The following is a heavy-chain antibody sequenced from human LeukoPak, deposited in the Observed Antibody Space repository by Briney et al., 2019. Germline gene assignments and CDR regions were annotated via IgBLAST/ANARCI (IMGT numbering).Heavy chain of an antibody. V-gene: IGHV3-11*04. J-gene: IGHJ5*02. CDR2: ISSSGSTI. CDR1: GFTFSDYY. D-gene: IGHD2-2*01. Sequence: SGGSLRLSCAASGFTFSDYYMSWIRQAPGKGLEWVSYISSSGSTIYYADSVKGRFTISRDNAKHSLYLQMNSLRAEDTAVYYCARVWVVVVPVGFDPWGQGTLVTVSS. CDR3: ARVWVVVVPVGFDP.